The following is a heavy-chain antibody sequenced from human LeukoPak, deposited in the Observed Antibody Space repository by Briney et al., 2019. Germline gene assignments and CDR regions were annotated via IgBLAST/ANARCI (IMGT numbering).Heavy chain of an antibody. J-gene: IGHJ6*03. CDR1: GYTFTSYG. D-gene: IGHD2-2*01. Sequence: ASVKVSCKASGYTFTSYGISWVRQAPGQGLEWMGWISAYNGNTNYAQKLQGRVTMTTDTSTSTAYMELRSLRSDDTAVYYCARGRYCSSTSCYAGYYYYYMDVWGKGTTVTISS. CDR3: ARGRYCSSTSCYAGYYYYYMDV. V-gene: IGHV1-18*01. CDR2: ISAYNGNT.